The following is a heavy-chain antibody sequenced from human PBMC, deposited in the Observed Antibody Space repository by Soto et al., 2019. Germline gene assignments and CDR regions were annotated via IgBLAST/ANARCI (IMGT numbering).Heavy chain of an antibody. CDR2: ISYSGST. Sequence: SLTCTVSGGSISSYYWSWIRQPPGKGLEWIGYISYSGSTNYNPSLKSRVTISVDTSKNQFSPKLSSVTAADTAVYYCASSSPHYDFWSGYSFWDAFDIWGQGTMVTVSS. V-gene: IGHV4-59*01. J-gene: IGHJ3*02. CDR3: ASSSPHYDFWSGYSFWDAFDI. CDR1: GGSISSYY. D-gene: IGHD3-3*01.